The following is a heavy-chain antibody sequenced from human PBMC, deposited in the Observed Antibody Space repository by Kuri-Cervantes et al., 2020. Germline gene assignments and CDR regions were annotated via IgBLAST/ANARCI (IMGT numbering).Heavy chain of an antibody. J-gene: IGHJ5*02. Sequence: ASVKVSCKASGYTFTSYAMHWVRQAPGQRLEWMGWINAGNGNTRYSQKFQGRVTITRDTSASTAYMELSSLRSEDTAVYYCARELRITIFGVVTTNNWFDPWGQGTLVTVSS. CDR2: INAGNGNT. D-gene: IGHD3-3*01. V-gene: IGHV1-3*01. CDR3: ARELRITIFGVVTTNNWFDP. CDR1: GYTFTSYA.